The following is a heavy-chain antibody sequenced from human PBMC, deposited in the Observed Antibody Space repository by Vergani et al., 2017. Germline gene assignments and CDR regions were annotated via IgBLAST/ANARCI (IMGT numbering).Heavy chain of an antibody. D-gene: IGHD6-13*01. V-gene: IGHV4-61*02. CDR2: FYTGGGT. CDR3: ASDPLYSTTWPFLLLDMDV. Sequence: QVQLQESGPGLVRPSQTLSLTCTVSGGSISSGSYYWSWFRQPPGKGLEWIGRFYTGGGTSYNPSLKSRVTIYVDTSKNQFSLQLSSVTAADTAVYYCASDPLYSTTWPFLLLDMDVWGQGTTVTVSS. J-gene: IGHJ6*02. CDR1: GGSISSGSYY.